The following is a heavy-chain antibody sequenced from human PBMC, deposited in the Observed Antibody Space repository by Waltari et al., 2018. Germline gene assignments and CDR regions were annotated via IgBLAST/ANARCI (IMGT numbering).Heavy chain of an antibody. J-gene: IGHJ4*02. Sequence: QVQLQESGPGLLKPSQNLSLTCTVSGCSINSGSYYWNWIRKPAGKGLEWIGRLYIRGSATYNPSLSSRVHISVDTSKNQISLKLSSVTAADTAVYYCARGRGYNYAFRWGQGTLVTVSS. CDR2: LYIRGSA. D-gene: IGHD5-12*01. V-gene: IGHV4-61*02. CDR3: ARGRGYNYAFR. CDR1: GCSINSGSYY.